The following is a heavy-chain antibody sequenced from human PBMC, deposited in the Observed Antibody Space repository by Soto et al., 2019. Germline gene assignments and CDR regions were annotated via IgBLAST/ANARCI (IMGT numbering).Heavy chain of an antibody. V-gene: IGHV3-74*01. CDR2: INSDGSST. Sequence: EVQLVESGGGLVQPGGSLRLSCAASGFSFSSYWMHWVRQAPGKGLVWVSRINSDGSSTNYADSVKGRFTISRDNAKNTLYPQMNSLRAEDTAVYFCARDLNRYYFDFWGQGTLVTVSS. CDR1: GFSFSSYW. CDR3: ARDLNRYYFDF. J-gene: IGHJ4*02.